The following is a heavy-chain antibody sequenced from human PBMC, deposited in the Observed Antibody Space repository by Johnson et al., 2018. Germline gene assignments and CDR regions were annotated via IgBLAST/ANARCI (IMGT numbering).Heavy chain of an antibody. CDR1: GFTFSSYW. CDR3: ARGGLPRIVGATKSAFDI. J-gene: IGHJ3*02. CDR2: IKQDGSEK. D-gene: IGHD1-26*01. V-gene: IGHV3-7*01. Sequence: VQLVESGGGLVQPGGSLRLSCAASGFTFSSYWMSWVRQAPGKGLEWVANIKQDGSEKYYVDSVKGRLTISRDNAKNSLYLQMNSLRAEDTAVYYCARGGLPRIVGATKSAFDIWGQGTMVTVSS.